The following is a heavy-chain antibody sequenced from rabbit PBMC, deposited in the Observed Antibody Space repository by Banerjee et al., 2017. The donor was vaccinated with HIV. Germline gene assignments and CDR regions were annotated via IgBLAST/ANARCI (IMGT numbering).Heavy chain of an antibody. CDR2: IDAGRGGST. CDR1: GFDVSTW. D-gene: IGHD2-1*01. CDR3: AFDYGL. Sequence: QEQLEESGGDLVKPEGSLTLTCKASGFDVSTWMCWVRQAPGKGLEWIACIDAGRGGSTEYETWAKGRITISQTSSTTVTLQMTSLPAADTAPYFCAFDYGLWGPGTLVTV. J-gene: IGHJ4*01. V-gene: IGHV1S45*01.